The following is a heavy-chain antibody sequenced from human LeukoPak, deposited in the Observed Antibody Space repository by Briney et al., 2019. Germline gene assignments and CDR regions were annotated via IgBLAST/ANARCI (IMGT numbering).Heavy chain of an antibody. Sequence: SETLSLTCTVSGGSISSYYWSWIRQPPGKGLECIGYIYYSGSTNYNPSLKSRVTISVDTSKNQFSLKLSSVTAADTAVYYCASGGSRYYDSSGLAFDYWGQGTLVTVSS. CDR1: GGSISSYY. J-gene: IGHJ4*02. CDR2: IYYSGST. V-gene: IGHV4-59*08. D-gene: IGHD3-22*01. CDR3: ASGGSRYYDSSGLAFDY.